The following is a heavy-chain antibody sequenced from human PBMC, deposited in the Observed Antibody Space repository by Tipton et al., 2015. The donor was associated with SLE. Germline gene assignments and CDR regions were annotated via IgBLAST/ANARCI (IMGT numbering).Heavy chain of an antibody. D-gene: IGHD3-3*01. Sequence: SLRLSCAASGFTFSSYWMRWVRQAPGKGLEWVANIKQDGSEKYYVDSVKGRFTISRDNAKNSLYLQMNSLRAEDTAVYYCVGGYDFWSGYYALDYWGQGTLVTVSS. CDR3: VGGYDFWSGYYALDY. V-gene: IGHV3-7*04. CDR1: GFTFSSYW. J-gene: IGHJ4*02. CDR2: IKQDGSEK.